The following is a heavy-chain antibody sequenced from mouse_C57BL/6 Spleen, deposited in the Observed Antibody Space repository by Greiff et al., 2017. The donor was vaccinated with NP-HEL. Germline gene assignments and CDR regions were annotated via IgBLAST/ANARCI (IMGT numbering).Heavy chain of an antibody. D-gene: IGHD1-1*01. Sequence: VKLMESGAELVKPGASVKISCKASGYAFSSYWMNWVKQRPGKGLEWIGQIYPGDGDTNYNGKFKGKATLTADKSSSTAYMQLSSLTSEDSAVYFCASGDYYGSGDYWGQGTTLTVSS. J-gene: IGHJ2*01. CDR2: IYPGDGDT. CDR1: GYAFSSYW. V-gene: IGHV1-80*01. CDR3: ASGDYYGSGDY.